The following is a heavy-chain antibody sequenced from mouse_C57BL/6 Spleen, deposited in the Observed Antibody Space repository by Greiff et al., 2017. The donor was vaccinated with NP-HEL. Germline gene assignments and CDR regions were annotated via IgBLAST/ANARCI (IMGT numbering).Heavy chain of an antibody. CDR1: GYTFTSYW. CDR2: IHPNSGST. CDR3: ARKSLDQSFDY. D-gene: IGHD6-1*01. Sequence: QVQLQQPGAELVKPGASVKLSCKASGYTFTSYWMHWVKQRPGQGLEWIGMIHPNSGSTNYNEKFKSKATLTVDKSSSTAYMQLSSLTSEDSAVYYCARKSLDQSFDYWGQGTTLTVAS. J-gene: IGHJ2*01. V-gene: IGHV1-64*01.